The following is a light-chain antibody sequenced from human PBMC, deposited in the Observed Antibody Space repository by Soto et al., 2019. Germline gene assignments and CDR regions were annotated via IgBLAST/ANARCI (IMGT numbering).Light chain of an antibody. Sequence: IVLTQSPATLSVSPGERATLSCRASQSVSSNLAWFQQKPGQAPRLLIYRASSRATGIPDKFSGSCSGTDFALTISRLEPDDFAVYYCHQHGSSPNTFGQGTKLEIK. CDR1: QSVSSN. CDR3: HQHGSSPNT. CDR2: RAS. J-gene: IGKJ2*01. V-gene: IGKV3-20*01.